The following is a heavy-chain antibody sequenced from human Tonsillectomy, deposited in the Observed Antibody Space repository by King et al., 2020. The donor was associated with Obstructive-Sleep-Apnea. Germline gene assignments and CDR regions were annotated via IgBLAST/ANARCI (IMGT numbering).Heavy chain of an antibody. V-gene: IGHV3-48*04. D-gene: IGHD5-18*01. CDR1: GFTFSSYS. Sequence: VQLVESGGGLVQPGGSLRLSCAASGFTFSSYSMNWVRQAPGKGLEWVSYIRSSSSTIYYADSVKGRFTISRDNAKNSLYLQMNSLRAEDTAVYYCALIRGYSYGYYFDYWGQGTLVTVSS. CDR3: ALIRGYSYGYYFDY. CDR2: IRSSSSTI. J-gene: IGHJ4*02.